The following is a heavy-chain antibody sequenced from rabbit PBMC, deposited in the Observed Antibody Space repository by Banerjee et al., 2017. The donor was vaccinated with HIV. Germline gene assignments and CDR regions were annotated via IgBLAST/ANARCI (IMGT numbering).Heavy chain of an antibody. Sequence: QEQLEESGGDLVKPEGSLTLTCTASGFSFSSSYYMCWVRQAPGKGLEWIGCIYGDISGSTYYASWAKGRFTISKTSSTVDLKMTSLTAADTATYFCARGGDAGTTYWNFNLWGPGTLVTVS. CDR1: GFSFSSSYY. CDR2: IYGDISGST. CDR3: ARGGDAGTTYWNFNL. J-gene: IGHJ4*01. D-gene: IGHD8-1*01. V-gene: IGHV1S45*01.